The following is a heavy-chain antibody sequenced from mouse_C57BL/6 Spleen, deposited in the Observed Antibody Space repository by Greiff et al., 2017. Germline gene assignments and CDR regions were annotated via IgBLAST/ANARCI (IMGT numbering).Heavy chain of an antibody. J-gene: IGHJ1*03. CDR1: GYAFSSSW. CDR3: ARDYYGSSYRYFDV. D-gene: IGHD1-1*01. V-gene: IGHV1-82*01. Sequence: QVQLQQSGPELVKPGASVKLSCTASGYAFSSSWMNWVKQRPGKGLEWIGRIYPGDGDTNYNGKFKGKATLTADKSSSTAYMQLSSLTSEDSAVYFWARDYYGSSYRYFDVWGTGTTVTVSS. CDR2: IYPGDGDT.